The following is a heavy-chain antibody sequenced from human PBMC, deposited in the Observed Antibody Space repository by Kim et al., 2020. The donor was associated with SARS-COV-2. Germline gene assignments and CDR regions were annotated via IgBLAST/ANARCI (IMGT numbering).Heavy chain of an antibody. CDR1: GGSISSYY. CDR3: ARTAYYYDRSAAWFDL. J-gene: IGHJ5*02. V-gene: IGHV4-59*01. Sequence: SETLSLTCTVSGGSISSYYWSWIRQPPGKGLEWIGYIYYSGSTNYNPSLKSRVTISVDTFKNQFSLKLSSVTAADTAVFYCARTAYYYDRSAAWFDLWG. CDR2: IYYSGST. D-gene: IGHD3-22*01.